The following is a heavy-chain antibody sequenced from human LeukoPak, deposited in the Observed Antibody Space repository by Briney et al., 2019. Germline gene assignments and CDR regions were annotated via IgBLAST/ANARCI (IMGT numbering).Heavy chain of an antibody. V-gene: IGHV4-34*01. CDR3: ASHYSSGSYRYTGSFDS. D-gene: IGHD3-16*02. CDR2: INYSGTT. Sequence: SETLSLTCAVYGGSFSDYYWSWIRQPPGKGLEWIGEINYSGTTNYSPSLKSGVSISVDTSKNQFSLKLNSVTAADEAMYYCASHYSSGSYRYTGSFDSWGQGMLVNVSS. J-gene: IGHJ4*02. CDR1: GGSFSDYY.